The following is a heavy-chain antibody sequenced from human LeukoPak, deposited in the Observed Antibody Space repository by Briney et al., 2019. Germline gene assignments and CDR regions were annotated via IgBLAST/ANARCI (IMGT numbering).Heavy chain of an antibody. V-gene: IGHV1-69*06. CDR2: IIPIFGTA. J-gene: IGHJ6*04. Sequence: SAKVSCKASGGTFSSYAISWVRQAPGQGLEWMGGIIPIFGTANYAQKFQGRVTITADKSTSTAYMELNSLRSEDTAVYYCAGGIAAAGTEDYYYYYGMDVWGKGTTVTVSS. D-gene: IGHD6-13*01. CDR3: AGGIAAAGTEDYYYYYGMDV. CDR1: GGTFSSYA.